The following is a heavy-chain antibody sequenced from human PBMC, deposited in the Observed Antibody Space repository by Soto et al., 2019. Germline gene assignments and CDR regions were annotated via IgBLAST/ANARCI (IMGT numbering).Heavy chain of an antibody. CDR1: GYSFTSYW. V-gene: IGHV5-51*01. CDR3: ARTAAAGKYYYGLDV. CDR2: IYPGDSDT. D-gene: IGHD6-13*01. J-gene: IGHJ6*02. Sequence: PGESLKSSCKGSGYSFTSYWIGWVRQMPGKGLECMGIIYPGDSDTRYSPSFQGQVTISADKSISTAYLQWSSLKASDTAMYYCARTAAAGKYYYGLDVWGPGTTVTVSS.